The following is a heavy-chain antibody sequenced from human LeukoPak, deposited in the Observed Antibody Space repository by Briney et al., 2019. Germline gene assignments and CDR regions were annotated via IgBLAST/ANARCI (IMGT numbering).Heavy chain of an antibody. D-gene: IGHD3-22*01. CDR1: GFTFSDHY. CDR3: ARYYYDSSGYYRFDY. V-gene: IGHV3-72*01. CDR2: TRDKANGYTT. J-gene: IGHJ4*02. Sequence: GGSLRLSCAASGFTFSDHYMDWVRQAPGKGLEWVGRTRDKANGYTTDYAASVRGRFTISRDDSKNSLHLQMNSLRTEDTAVYYCARYYYDSSGYYRFDYWGQGTLVTVSS.